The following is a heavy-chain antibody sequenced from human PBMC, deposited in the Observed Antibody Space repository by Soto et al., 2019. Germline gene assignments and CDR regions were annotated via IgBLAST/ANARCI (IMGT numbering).Heavy chain of an antibody. Sequence: SQTLSLTCAISGDSVSSNSAAWNWIRQSPSRGLEWLGRTYYRSKWYNDYAVSVKSRITINPDTSKNQFSLQLNSVTPEDTAVYYCARDESSSWYGGGWFYYYYYGMDVWGQGTTVTVSS. V-gene: IGHV6-1*01. D-gene: IGHD6-13*01. CDR2: TYYRSKWYN. J-gene: IGHJ6*02. CDR1: GDSVSSNSAA. CDR3: ARDESSSWYGGGWFYYYYYGMDV.